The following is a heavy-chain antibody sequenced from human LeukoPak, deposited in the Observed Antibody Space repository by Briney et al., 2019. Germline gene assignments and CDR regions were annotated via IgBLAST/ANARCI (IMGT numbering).Heavy chain of an antibody. D-gene: IGHD2-15*01. CDR1: GYTFTSYY. V-gene: IGHV1-46*01. Sequence: ASVKVSCKASGYTFTSYYMHWVRQAPGQGLEWMGIINPSGGSTSYAQKFQGRVTMTRDTSTSTVYMERSSLRSEDTAVYYCARAPNCSGGSCLRGYFDYWGQGTLVTVSS. CDR2: INPSGGST. CDR3: ARAPNCSGGSCLRGYFDY. J-gene: IGHJ4*02.